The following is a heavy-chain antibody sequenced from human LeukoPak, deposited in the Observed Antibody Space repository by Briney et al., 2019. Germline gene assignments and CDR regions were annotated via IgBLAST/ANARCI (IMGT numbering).Heavy chain of an antibody. Sequence: SETLSLTCTVSGGSISSSSYYWGWIRQPPGKGLEWIGSIYYSGTINYNPSLKSRVTISVDKSKNQFSLKLSSVTAADTAVYYCARGEDSASWLIDSWGQGTLVTVSS. CDR1: GGSISSSSYY. D-gene: IGHD6-13*01. CDR3: ARGEDSASWLIDS. V-gene: IGHV4-39*07. CDR2: IYYSGTI. J-gene: IGHJ4*02.